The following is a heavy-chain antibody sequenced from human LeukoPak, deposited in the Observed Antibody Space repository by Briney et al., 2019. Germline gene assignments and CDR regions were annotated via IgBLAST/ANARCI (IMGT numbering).Heavy chain of an antibody. D-gene: IGHD1-1*01. CDR2: VHYSGST. V-gene: IGHV4-59*12. CDR1: GGSISNFY. CDR3: ARVNINNWHSCDY. Sequence: SETLSLTCTVSGGSISNFYWSWIRQPPGKGLEWIGYVHYSGSTNYNPSLKSRGTISVDTSKNQFSLKLSSVTAADTAVYYCARVNINNWHSCDYWGQGTLVTVSS. J-gene: IGHJ4*02.